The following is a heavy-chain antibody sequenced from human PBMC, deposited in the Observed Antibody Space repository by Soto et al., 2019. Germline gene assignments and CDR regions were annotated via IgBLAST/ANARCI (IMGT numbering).Heavy chain of an antibody. CDR1: GDSVYSSRYY. J-gene: IGHJ3*02. V-gene: IGHV4-39*01. CDR3: ARLSITMIVVAKEAFDI. CDR2: IYYSGST. D-gene: IGHD3-22*01. Sequence: SDSLYITRAVCGDSVYSSRYYGGWIRQPPGKGLEWIGSIYYSGSTYYNPSLKSRVTISVDTSKNQFSLKLSSVTAADTAVYYCARLSITMIVVAKEAFDIWGQGTMVTVSS.